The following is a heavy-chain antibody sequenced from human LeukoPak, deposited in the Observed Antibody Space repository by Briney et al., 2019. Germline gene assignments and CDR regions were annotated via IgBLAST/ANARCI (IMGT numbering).Heavy chain of an antibody. CDR3: ARGTSIAGPYYYYGMDV. Sequence: ASVKVSCKASGYTFTGYYMHWVRQAPGQGLEWMGWINPNSGGTNYAQKFQGRVTMTRDTSISTAYMELSRLRSDDTAVYYCARGTSIAGPYYYYGMDVWGQGTTVTVSS. V-gene: IGHV1-2*02. CDR2: INPNSGGT. J-gene: IGHJ6*02. CDR1: GYTFTGYY. D-gene: IGHD6-6*01.